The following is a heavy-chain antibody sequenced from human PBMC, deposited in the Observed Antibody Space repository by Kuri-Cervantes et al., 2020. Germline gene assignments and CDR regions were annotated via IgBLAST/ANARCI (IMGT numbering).Heavy chain of an antibody. CDR3: ARDNDYSDHLGHHDY. J-gene: IGHJ4*02. V-gene: IGHV3-30*04. Sequence: GGSLRLSCTASGFTFGDYAMSWFRQAPGKGLEWVAAIQYDGSVQYYADSVKGRFTISRDNSRNTVYLQINIPRAEDAAVYYCARDNDYSDHLGHHDYWGQGTLVTVS. D-gene: IGHD1-26*01. CDR1: GFTFGDYA. CDR2: IQYDGSVQ.